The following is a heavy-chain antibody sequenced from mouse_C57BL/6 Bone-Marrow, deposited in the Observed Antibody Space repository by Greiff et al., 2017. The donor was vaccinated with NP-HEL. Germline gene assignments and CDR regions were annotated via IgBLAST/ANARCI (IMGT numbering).Heavy chain of an antibody. CDR3: ARIYYDYLAWFAY. CDR2: IYPGDGDT. V-gene: IGHV1-82*01. CDR1: GYAFSSSW. J-gene: IGHJ3*01. Sequence: VQLQQSGPELVKPGASVKISCKASGYAFSSSWMNWVKQRPGKGLEWIGRIYPGDGDTNYNGKFKGKATLTADQSSSTAYMQLSILTSDDSAVYFCARIYYDYLAWFAYWGQGTLVTVSA. D-gene: IGHD2-4*01.